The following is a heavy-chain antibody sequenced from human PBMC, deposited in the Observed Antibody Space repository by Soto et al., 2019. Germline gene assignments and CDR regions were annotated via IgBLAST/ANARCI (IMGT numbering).Heavy chain of an antibody. Sequence: GGSLRLSCAASGFTFSNAWMNWVRQAPGKGLEWVGRIKSKTDGGTTDYAAPVKGRFTISRDDSKNTLYLQMNSLKTEDTAVYYCTTDSHMYTYYDFWSGYYQPYYYYGMDVWGQGTTVTVSS. V-gene: IGHV3-15*07. J-gene: IGHJ6*02. CDR2: IKSKTDGGTT. CDR3: TTDSHMYTYYDFWSGYYQPYYYYGMDV. CDR1: GFTFSNAW. D-gene: IGHD3-3*01.